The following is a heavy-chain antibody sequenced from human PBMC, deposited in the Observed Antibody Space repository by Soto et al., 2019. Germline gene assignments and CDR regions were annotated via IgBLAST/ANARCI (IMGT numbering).Heavy chain of an antibody. Sequence: QVQLVESGGGVVQPGRSLRRSCAASGFSISRSSMHWVRQAPGKGLEWVAVIAYDGSNRWYADSAKGRFTIPRDNSKNTVYLEMSSLRGEDTAVYYCARDLQAGNENVNWFAPWGQGTRVTVSS. CDR2: IAYDGSNR. CDR1: GFSISRSS. V-gene: IGHV3-30*04. J-gene: IGHJ5*02. CDR3: ARDLQAGNENVNWFAP.